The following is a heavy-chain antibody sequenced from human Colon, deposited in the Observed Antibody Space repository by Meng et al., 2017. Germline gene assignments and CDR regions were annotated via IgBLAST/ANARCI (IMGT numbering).Heavy chain of an antibody. CDR3: ARGRGSYSSIDF. Sequence: QWQLQGSGPRLVRPSATLSLTCTLSGGSVSSPSYYWSWIRQTPGKGLEWIGYVYYTGSANYNPSLKSRVTISVDTSKNHFSLNLTSVTAADTAVYYCARGRGSYSSIDFWGQGTLVTVSS. D-gene: IGHD1-26*01. V-gene: IGHV4-61*03. J-gene: IGHJ4*02. CDR1: GGSVSSPSYY. CDR2: VYYTGSA.